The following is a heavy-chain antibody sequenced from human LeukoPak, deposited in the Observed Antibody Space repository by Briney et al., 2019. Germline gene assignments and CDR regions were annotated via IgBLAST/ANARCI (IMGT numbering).Heavy chain of an antibody. CDR3: ARAGAYCSGDCYNF. D-gene: IGHD2-21*02. Sequence: SETLSLTCTVSGGSITSYYWSWIRQPPGKGLEWIGYIDYSGSTNHNPSLKSRVTISVDTSKNQFSLKLNSVSAADTAVYYCARAGAYCSGDCYNFWGQGTLVTVSS. CDR2: IDYSGST. V-gene: IGHV4-59*01. CDR1: GGSITSYY. J-gene: IGHJ4*02.